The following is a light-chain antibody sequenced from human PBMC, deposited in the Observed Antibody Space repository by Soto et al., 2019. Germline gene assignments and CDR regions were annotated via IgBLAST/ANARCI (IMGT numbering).Light chain of an antibody. CDR2: GAS. CDR1: HDISNY. CDR3: QQSVT. J-gene: IGKJ4*01. V-gene: IGKV1-33*01. Sequence: DIQMTQSPSSLSASVGDRVTITCQASHDISNYLNWYQQKPGKAPKLLIYGASNLETGVPSRFSGSGSGTDFTFTISSLQPEDIATYYCQQSVTFGGGTKVEIK.